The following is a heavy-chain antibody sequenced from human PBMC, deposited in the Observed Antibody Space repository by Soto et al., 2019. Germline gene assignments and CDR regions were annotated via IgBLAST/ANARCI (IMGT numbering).Heavy chain of an antibody. CDR3: ARPIAVSGTRGFDF. Sequence: PSETLSLTCAVSGGSISTDWWSWVRQPPGKGLEWIGEIYHSGATNYNPSLKNRVTMSVDKSQNHLSLNLNSVTAADTAVYYCARPIAVSGTRGFDFWGHGTLVSVSS. D-gene: IGHD6-19*01. J-gene: IGHJ4*01. CDR2: IYHSGAT. CDR1: GGSISTDW. V-gene: IGHV4-4*02.